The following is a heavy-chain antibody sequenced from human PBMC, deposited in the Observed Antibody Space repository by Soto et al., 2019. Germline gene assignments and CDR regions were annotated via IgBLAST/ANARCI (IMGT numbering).Heavy chain of an antibody. CDR1: GGSISSSSYY. Sequence: QLQLQESGPGLVKPSETLSLTCTVSGGSISSSSYYWGWIRQPPGKGLEWIGRIYYSGRTYYNPTIKSRVTISVDTSKNQCSLKLSSVTAADTAVYYCASLGYCSGGSCYHFDYWGQGTLVTVSS. D-gene: IGHD2-15*01. CDR2: IYYSGRT. J-gene: IGHJ4*02. V-gene: IGHV4-39*01. CDR3: ASLGYCSGGSCYHFDY.